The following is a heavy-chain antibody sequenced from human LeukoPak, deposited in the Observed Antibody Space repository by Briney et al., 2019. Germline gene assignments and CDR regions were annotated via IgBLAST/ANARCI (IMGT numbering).Heavy chain of an antibody. D-gene: IGHD1-26*01. CDR2: IKQDGSEK. CDR1: GIIFSNYA. V-gene: IGHV3-7*03. Sequence: GGSLRLSCAASGIIFSNYAMHWVRQAPGKGLEWVANIKQDGSEKYYVDSVKGRFTISRDNAKNSLYLQMNSLRAEDTAVYYCARDRYSGSYWGQGTLVTVSS. CDR3: ARDRYSGSY. J-gene: IGHJ4*02.